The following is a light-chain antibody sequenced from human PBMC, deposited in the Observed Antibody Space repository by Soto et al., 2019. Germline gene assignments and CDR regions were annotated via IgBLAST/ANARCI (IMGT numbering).Light chain of an antibody. J-gene: IGKJ1*01. V-gene: IGKV3-20*01. CDR2: AAS. Sequence: EIVLTQSPDTLSLSPGDRATVSCRASQSVSSNFLAWYQQKPGQAPRLLIYAASSRATGIPDRFSGSGSGTDFTLTISRLEPEDFAVYYCQQYVNSWTFGQGTRVEIK. CDR3: QQYVNSWT. CDR1: QSVSSNF.